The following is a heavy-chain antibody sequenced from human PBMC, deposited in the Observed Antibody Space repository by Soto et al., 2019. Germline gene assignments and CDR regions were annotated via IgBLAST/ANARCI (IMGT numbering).Heavy chain of an antibody. D-gene: IGHD6-13*01. J-gene: IGHJ3*01. CDR2: ISPSSSTI. CDR1: GFTFSSYA. V-gene: IGHV3-48*01. CDR3: ARAYSSSSGKNAFDF. Sequence: GGSLRLSCAASGFTFSSYAMSWVRQAPGKGLEWVSYISPSSSTIYYADSVKGRFTISRENAMNSLYLQMNSLRAEDTAIYYCARAYSSSSGKNAFDFWGQGTMVTVSS.